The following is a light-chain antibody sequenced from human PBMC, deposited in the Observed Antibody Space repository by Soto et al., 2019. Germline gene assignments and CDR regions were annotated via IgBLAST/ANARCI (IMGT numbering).Light chain of an antibody. CDR1: QSISSY. Sequence: DIQMTQSPSTLSASVGDRVTITCRAGQSISSYLNWYQQKPGKAPKLLIYDASSLESGVPSRFSGSGSGTEFTLTITSLQPDDFATYYCQQYNSYPWTFGQGTKVDIK. CDR2: DAS. CDR3: QQYNSYPWT. J-gene: IGKJ1*01. V-gene: IGKV1-5*01.